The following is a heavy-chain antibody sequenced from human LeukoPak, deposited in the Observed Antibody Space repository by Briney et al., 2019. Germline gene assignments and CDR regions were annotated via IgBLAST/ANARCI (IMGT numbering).Heavy chain of an antibody. D-gene: IGHD2-15*01. J-gene: IGHJ4*02. Sequence: GGSLRLSCAASGFTFSSYAMHWVRQAPGKGLEWVAVISYGGSNKYYADSVKGRFTISRDNSKNTLYLQMNSLRAEDTAVYYCARECSGGSCLDYWGQGTLVTVSS. CDR1: GFTFSSYA. V-gene: IGHV3-30-3*01. CDR2: ISYGGSNK. CDR3: ARECSGGSCLDY.